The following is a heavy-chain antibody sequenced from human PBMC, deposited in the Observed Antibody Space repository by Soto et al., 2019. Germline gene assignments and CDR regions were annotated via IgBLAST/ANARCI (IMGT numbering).Heavy chain of an antibody. J-gene: IGHJ4*02. CDR1: GGSCSGYY. D-gene: IGHD2-2*01. CDR2: INHSGST. Sequence: SETLSLTCAVYGGSCSGYYWSWICQPPGKGLEWIGEINHSGSTNYNPSLKSRVTISVDTSKNQFSLKLSSVTAADTAVYYCARGRGGDIVVVPAAIVTYYFDYWGQGTLVTVSS. CDR3: ARGRGGDIVVVPAAIVTYYFDY. V-gene: IGHV4-34*01.